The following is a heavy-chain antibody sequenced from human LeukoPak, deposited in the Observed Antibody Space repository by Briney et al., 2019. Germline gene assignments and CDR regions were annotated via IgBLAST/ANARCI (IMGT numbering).Heavy chain of an antibody. CDR2: IYHSGST. Sequence: PSETLSLTCTVSGYSISSGYYWGWIRQPPGKGLEWIGSIYHSGSTNYNPSLKSRVTISVDKSKNQFSLKLSSVTAADTAVYYCARFYVVAATGDWYFDLWGRGTLVTVSS. D-gene: IGHD2-15*01. V-gene: IGHV4-38-2*02. CDR1: GYSISSGYY. CDR3: ARFYVVAATGDWYFDL. J-gene: IGHJ2*01.